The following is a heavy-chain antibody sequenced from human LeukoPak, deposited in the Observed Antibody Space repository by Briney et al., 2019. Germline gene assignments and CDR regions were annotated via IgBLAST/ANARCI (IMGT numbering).Heavy chain of an antibody. D-gene: IGHD3-3*01. CDR3: ARGVRLLWSGYFANNWFDP. CDR2: IFYSGST. Sequence: PSETLSLTCTVSSGSISTSNYYWGWVRQPPGKALEWIGNIFYSGSTYYSPSLKSRVTISLDTSKNQFSLKLSSVAAADTAVYYCARGVRLLWSGYFANNWFDPWGQGTLVTVSS. J-gene: IGHJ5*02. CDR1: SGSISTSNYY. V-gene: IGHV4-39*07.